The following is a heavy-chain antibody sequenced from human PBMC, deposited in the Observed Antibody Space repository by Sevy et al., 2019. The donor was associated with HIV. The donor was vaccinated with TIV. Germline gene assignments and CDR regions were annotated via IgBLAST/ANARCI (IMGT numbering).Heavy chain of an antibody. D-gene: IGHD3-10*01. Sequence: GGSLRLSCAASGFTFSSYEMNWVRQAPGKGLEWVSYISSSGSTIYYADSVKGRFTISRDNAKNSLYLQRNSLRAEDTAVYYWAREGKPVLLWFGAPSHYYYMDVWGKGTTVTVSS. CDR1: GFTFSSYE. V-gene: IGHV3-48*03. CDR3: AREGKPVLLWFGAPSHYYYMDV. CDR2: ISSSGSTI. J-gene: IGHJ6*03.